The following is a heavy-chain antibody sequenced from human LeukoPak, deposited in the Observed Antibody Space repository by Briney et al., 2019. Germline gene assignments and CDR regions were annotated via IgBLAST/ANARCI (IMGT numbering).Heavy chain of an antibody. J-gene: IGHJ6*03. CDR2: IYHSGST. Sequence: GSLRLSCAASGFTVSSNYMSWVRQAPGKGLEWIGEIYHSGSTNYNPSLKSRVTISVDKSKNQFSLKLSSVTAADTAVYYCARTPYGSGSYYRNLYYMDVWGKGTTVTVSS. V-gene: IGHV4-4*02. CDR3: ARTPYGSGSYYRNLYYMDV. D-gene: IGHD3-10*01. CDR1: GFTVSSNY.